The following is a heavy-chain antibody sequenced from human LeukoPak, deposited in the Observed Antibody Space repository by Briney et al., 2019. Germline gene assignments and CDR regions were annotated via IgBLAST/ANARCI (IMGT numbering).Heavy chain of an antibody. D-gene: IGHD3-9*01. CDR1: GGSISSSSYY. Sequence: SETLSLTCTVSGGSISSSSYYWGWIRQPPGKGLEWIGSIYYSGSTYYNPSLKSRVTISVDTSKNQFSLKLSSVTAADTAVYYCARHFALLRCFDWLLPFDYWGQGTLVTVSS. V-gene: IGHV4-39*01. J-gene: IGHJ4*02. CDR2: IYYSGST. CDR3: ARHFALLRCFDWLLPFDY.